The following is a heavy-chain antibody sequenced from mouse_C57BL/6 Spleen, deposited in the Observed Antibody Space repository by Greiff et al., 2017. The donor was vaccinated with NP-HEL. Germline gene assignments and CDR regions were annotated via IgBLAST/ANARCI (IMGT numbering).Heavy chain of an antibody. D-gene: IGHD2-3*01. V-gene: IGHV1-61*01. CDR1: GYTFTSYW. CDR3: ARWLLGAMDY. J-gene: IGHJ4*01. CDR2: IYPSDSET. Sequence: QVQLQQPGAELVRPGSSVKLSCKASGYTFTSYWMDWVKQRPGQGLEWIGNIYPSDSETHYNQKFKDKATLTVDKSSSTAYMQLSSLTSEDSAVYYCARWLLGAMDYWGQGTSVTVSS.